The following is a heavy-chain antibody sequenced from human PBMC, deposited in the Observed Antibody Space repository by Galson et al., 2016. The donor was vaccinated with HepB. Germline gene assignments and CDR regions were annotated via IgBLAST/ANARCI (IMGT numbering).Heavy chain of an antibody. CDR2: IIPIFGTT. CDR3: ARAARSSSWTLFYYGVDV. CDR1: GGTFSTYA. J-gene: IGHJ6*02. D-gene: IGHD6-13*01. Sequence: SVKVSCKASGGTFSTYAVSWVRQAPGQGLEWMGGIIPIFGTTNYAQKFQDRVTITADESTSTAYMELSSLRSEDTAVYYCARAARSSSWTLFYYGVDVWGQGTTVTVSS. V-gene: IGHV1-69*13.